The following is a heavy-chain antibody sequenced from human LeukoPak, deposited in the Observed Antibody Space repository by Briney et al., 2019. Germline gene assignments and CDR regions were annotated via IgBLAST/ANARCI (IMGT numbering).Heavy chain of an antibody. V-gene: IGHV1-8*01. D-gene: IGHD1-26*01. J-gene: IGHJ4*02. Sequence: ASVKVSCKAYGYTFTSYDINWVRQATGQGIEWMGWMNPNSGNTGYAQKFQGRVTMTRNTSISTAYMELSSLRSEDTAVYYCARGQWELPYYFDYWGQGTLVTVSS. CDR3: ARGQWELPYYFDY. CDR1: GYTFTSYD. CDR2: MNPNSGNT.